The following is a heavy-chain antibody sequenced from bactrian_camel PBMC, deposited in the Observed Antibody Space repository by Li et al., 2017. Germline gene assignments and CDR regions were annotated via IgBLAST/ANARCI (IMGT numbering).Heavy chain of an antibody. D-gene: IGHD5*01. V-gene: IGHV3-2*01. CDR2: IYSDGINT. CDR3: ATETVVHGEPRPDYGLGYPASR. J-gene: IGHJ4*01. CDR1: VTLSLPY. Sequence: HVQLVESGGGLVQPGGSLRLSCEGSVTLSLPYMSWIRQAPGKGLEWVSSIYSDGINTYYADSVKGRFTISRDNANNMLYLQMNSLKSEDTALYYCATETVVHGEPRPDYGLGYPASRWGQGTQVTVS.